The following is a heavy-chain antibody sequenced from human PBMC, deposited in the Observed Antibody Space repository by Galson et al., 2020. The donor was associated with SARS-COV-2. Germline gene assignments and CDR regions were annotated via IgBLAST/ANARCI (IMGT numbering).Heavy chain of an antibody. V-gene: IGHV1-2*06. Sequence: ASVKVSCKTSGYTFTGSYMHWVRQAPGQGLEWMGRINPKSGATAYAQKFQERVTMTRDTSIRTVYMELNRLKSDDTAVYFCARPTRDDKIRRLTVGGISGSGYFFGFWGQGTLGSVCS. J-gene: IGHJ4*02. CDR1: GYTFTGSY. CDR2: INPKSGAT. D-gene: IGHD3-16*01. CDR3: ARPTRDDKIRRLTVGGISGSGYFFGF.